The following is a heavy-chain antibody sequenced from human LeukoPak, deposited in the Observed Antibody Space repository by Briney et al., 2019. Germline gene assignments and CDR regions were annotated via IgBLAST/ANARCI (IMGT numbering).Heavy chain of an antibody. J-gene: IGHJ4*02. CDR1: GFTFSSYS. CDR3: ARGAPDYYDSSGYDY. D-gene: IGHD3-22*01. V-gene: IGHV3-7*01. Sequence: GGSLRLSCAASGFTFSSYSMNWVRQAPGKGLEWVANIKQDGSEKYYVDSVKGRFTISRDNAKNSLYLQMNSLRAEDTAVYYCARGAPDYYDSSGYDYWGQGTLVTVSS. CDR2: IKQDGSEK.